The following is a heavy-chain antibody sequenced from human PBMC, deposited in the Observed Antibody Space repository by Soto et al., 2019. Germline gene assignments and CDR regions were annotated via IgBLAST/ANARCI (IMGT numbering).Heavy chain of an antibody. CDR1: SVSKAW. Sequence: SVSKAWMNWVRQAPGKGLEWVGRIKSKTDGGTTDYAAPVKGRFTISRDGSKNTLYLQMNSLKTEDTAVYYCTTDHPLYSSGWYVHFWGQGTLVTVSS. CDR2: IKSKTDGGTT. V-gene: IGHV3-15*07. D-gene: IGHD6-19*01. J-gene: IGHJ4*02. CDR3: TTDHPLYSSGWYVHF.